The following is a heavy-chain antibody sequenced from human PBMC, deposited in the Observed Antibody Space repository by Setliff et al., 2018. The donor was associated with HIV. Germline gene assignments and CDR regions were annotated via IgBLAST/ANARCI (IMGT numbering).Heavy chain of an antibody. CDR1: GFTFSSFS. CDR3: ARSRAAGFDY. V-gene: IGHV3-48*01. Sequence: GGSLRLSCVASGFTFSSFSMHWVRQAPGRGLEWVSYISSSSSTIYCADTVKGRFTISRDNAKNSLYLQMNSLRAEDAAVYYCARSRAAGFDYWGQGTLVTVSS. D-gene: IGHD6-13*01. J-gene: IGHJ4*02. CDR2: ISSSSSTI.